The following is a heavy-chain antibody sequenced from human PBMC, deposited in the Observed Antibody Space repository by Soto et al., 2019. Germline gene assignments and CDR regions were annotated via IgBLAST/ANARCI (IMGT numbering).Heavy chain of an antibody. CDR3: AKAHSGSYWYYFDY. CDR2: ITGSGGST. J-gene: IGHJ4*02. Sequence: GGSLRLSCAASGFTFSNYAMAWVRQAPGKGLEWVSAITGSGGSTYLADSVKGRFTISRGNSKNTLYLQMNSLRAEDTAVYYCAKAHSGSYWYYFDYWGQGTLVTVSS. CDR1: GFTFSNYA. D-gene: IGHD1-26*01. V-gene: IGHV3-23*01.